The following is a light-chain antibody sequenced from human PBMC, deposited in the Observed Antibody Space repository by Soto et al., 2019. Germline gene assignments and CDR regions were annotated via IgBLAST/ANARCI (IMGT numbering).Light chain of an antibody. J-gene: IGLJ1*01. V-gene: IGLV2-14*01. Sequence: QSALTQPASVSGSPGQSITISCTGTSSDVGGYNYVSWYQLHPGKAPKLMVYEVSNRPSGVSNRFSGSKSGNTASLTISGHQAEEEADYYCSSYTSSTAYVFGTGTKLTVL. CDR2: EVS. CDR3: SSYTSSTAYV. CDR1: SSDVGGYNY.